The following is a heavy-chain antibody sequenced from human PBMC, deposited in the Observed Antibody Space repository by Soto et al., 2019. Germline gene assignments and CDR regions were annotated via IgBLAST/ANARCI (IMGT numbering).Heavy chain of an antibody. J-gene: IGHJ4*02. Sequence: DVQLVESGGALVQPGRSLRLSCAASGFTFDDYPMHWVRQPPGKGLEWISSISWNSDTINYADSVKGRFTVSRDNAKNSLYLQMNSLRPEDTAFYYCAKEEGSASGRGHFDYWGQGSLVTVSS. D-gene: IGHD6-13*01. CDR1: GFTFDDYP. CDR2: ISWNSDTI. CDR3: AKEEGSASGRGHFDY. V-gene: IGHV3-9*01.